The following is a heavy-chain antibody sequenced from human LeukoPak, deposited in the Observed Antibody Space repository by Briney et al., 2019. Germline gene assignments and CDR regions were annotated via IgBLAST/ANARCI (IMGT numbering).Heavy chain of an antibody. Sequence: GGSLRLSCAASGFTSSDYYMGWVRQAPGTGLEWVGLTKNKAYSYSTEYAASVEGRFTISRDDSKNSLCLQMNSLKSEDTAVYYCARVHSPYGGPGWFDPWGQGTLVTVSS. CDR3: ARVHSPYGGPGWFDP. D-gene: IGHD3-10*01. V-gene: IGHV3-72*01. CDR2: TKNKAYSYST. CDR1: GFTSSDYY. J-gene: IGHJ5*02.